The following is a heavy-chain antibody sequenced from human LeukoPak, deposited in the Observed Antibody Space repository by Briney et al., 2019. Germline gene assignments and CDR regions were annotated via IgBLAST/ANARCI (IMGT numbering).Heavy chain of an antibody. CDR3: ARASGPFDY. CDR1: GFTFGTYG. D-gene: IGHD3-10*01. Sequence: GGSLRLSCAASGFTFGTYGMHWVRQAPGEGLEWVAVIWNDGSNKYYADSVQGRFTISRDNSKNTLYLQMNSLRAEDTAVYSCARASGPFDYWGQGNPVAIFS. J-gene: IGHJ4*02. CDR2: IWNDGSNK. V-gene: IGHV3-33*01.